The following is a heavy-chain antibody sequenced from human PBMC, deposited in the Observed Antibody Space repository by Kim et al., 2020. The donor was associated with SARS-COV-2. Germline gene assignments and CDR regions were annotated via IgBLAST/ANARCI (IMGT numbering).Heavy chain of an antibody. CDR3: ARDLQYSGIAADEIYYYYYGMDV. V-gene: IGHV7-4-1*02. CDR1: GYTFTSYA. D-gene: IGHD6-13*01. Sequence: ASVKVSCKASGYTFTSYAMNWVRQAPGQGLEWMGWINTNTGNPTYAQGFTGRFVFSLDTSVSTAYLQISSLKAEDTAVYYCARDLQYSGIAADEIYYYYYGMDVWGQGTTVTVSS. J-gene: IGHJ6*01. CDR2: INTNTGNP.